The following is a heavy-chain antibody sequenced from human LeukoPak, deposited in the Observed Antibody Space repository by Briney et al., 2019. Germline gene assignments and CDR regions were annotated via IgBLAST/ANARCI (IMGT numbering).Heavy chain of an antibody. CDR1: EYTLTELS. CDR3: AADRGDYSGSYWTAFDI. J-gene: IGHJ3*02. Sequence: EASVKVSCKVSEYTLTELSMHWVRQAPGKGLEWLGGCDPEDGEIIYAQKFQGRVTMSDDTSTDTAYMELGSLRSDDTAVYYCAADRGDYSGSYWTAFDIWGQGTMVTVSS. CDR2: CDPEDGEI. V-gene: IGHV1-24*01. D-gene: IGHD1-26*01.